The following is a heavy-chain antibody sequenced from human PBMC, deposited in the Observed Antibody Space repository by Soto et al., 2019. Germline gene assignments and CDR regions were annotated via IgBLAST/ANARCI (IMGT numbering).Heavy chain of an antibody. CDR2: ITESGGRT. CDR1: GFTFSSYI. Sequence: GGSLRLSCAASGFTFSSYIVSWVRQAPGKGPEWVSSITESGGRTYYADSVKGRFTISRDNSKNTVYLQMNSLRAEDTAIYYCAKRSRGASGYFDNWGQGTLVTVSS. CDR3: AKRSRGASGYFDN. J-gene: IGHJ4*02. V-gene: IGHV3-23*01. D-gene: IGHD3-22*01.